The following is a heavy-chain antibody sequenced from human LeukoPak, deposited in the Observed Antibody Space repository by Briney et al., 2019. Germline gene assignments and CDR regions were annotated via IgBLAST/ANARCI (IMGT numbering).Heavy chain of an antibody. CDR2: IIPIFGTA. J-gene: IGHJ4*02. D-gene: IGHD3-3*01. CDR1: GGTFSSYA. V-gene: IGHV1-69*05. CDR3: ASTLVEARSYFDY. Sequence: SVKVSCKASGGTFSSYAISWVRQAPGQGLEWMGRIIPIFGTANYAQKFQGRVTITTDESTSTAYMELSSLRSEDTAVYYCASTLVEARSYFDYWGRGTLVTVSS.